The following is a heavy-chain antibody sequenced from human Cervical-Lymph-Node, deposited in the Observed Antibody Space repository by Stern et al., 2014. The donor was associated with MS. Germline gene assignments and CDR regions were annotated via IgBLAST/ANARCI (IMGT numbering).Heavy chain of an antibody. CDR2: ISYDGSNK. V-gene: IGHV3-30*18. J-gene: IGHJ2*01. Sequence: MQLVESGGGVVQPGRSLRLSCAASGFTFSTYDMHRVRQAPGKGLEWVAVISYDGSNKDYADSVKGRFTISRDNSKNTLYLQMNSLRAEDTAVYYCAKGPVWNWYFDLWGRGTLVTVSS. D-gene: IGHD3-16*01. CDR3: AKGPVWNWYFDL. CDR1: GFTFSTYD.